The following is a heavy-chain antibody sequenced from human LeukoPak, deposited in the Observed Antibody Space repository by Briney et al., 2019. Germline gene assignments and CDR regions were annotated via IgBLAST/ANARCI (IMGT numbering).Heavy chain of an antibody. CDR2: IIPIFGTA. CDR3: ARAQGDYRNFNNKWFDP. V-gene: IGHV1-69*05. CDR1: GGTFSNFA. Sequence: ASVTVSCKASGGTFSNFAISWVRQAPGQRLQWMGGIIPIFGTASYAQKFQGRVTITTDESTSTAYMELRSLRSEDTAVYYCARAQGDYRNFNNKWFDPWGQGTLVTVSS. J-gene: IGHJ5*02. D-gene: IGHD4-11*01.